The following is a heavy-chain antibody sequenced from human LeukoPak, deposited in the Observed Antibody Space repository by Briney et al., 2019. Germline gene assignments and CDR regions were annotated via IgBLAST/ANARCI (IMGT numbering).Heavy chain of an antibody. V-gene: IGHV1-18*01. J-gene: IGHJ3*02. D-gene: IGHD5-24*01. CDR1: GYTFTSYG. CDR3: ARYLYGDGTEAFDI. CDR2: ISAYNGNT. Sequence: ASVKVSCKASGYTFTSYGISWVRQAPGQGLEWMGWISAYNGNTSYAQELQGRVTMTTDTSTSTAYMELRSLRSDDTAVYYCARYLYGDGTEAFDIWGQGTMVTVSS.